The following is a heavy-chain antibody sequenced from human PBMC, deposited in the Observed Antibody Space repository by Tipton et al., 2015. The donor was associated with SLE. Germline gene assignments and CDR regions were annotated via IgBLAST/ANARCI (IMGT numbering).Heavy chain of an antibody. CDR1: GYTFTTYA. V-gene: IGHV1-18*01. CDR3: ARDHLGQVDEV. D-gene: IGHD5-12*01. CDR2: IAAYNGNT. J-gene: IGHJ4*02. Sequence: QVQLVQSGPEVKKPGASVKVSCKASGYTFTTYAISWVRQAPGQGLEWVGWIAAYNGNTNSAQKFRGRVTMTTDTSTSTAYMELRSLRSDDTAVYYCARDHLGQVDEVWGQGTLVTVSS.